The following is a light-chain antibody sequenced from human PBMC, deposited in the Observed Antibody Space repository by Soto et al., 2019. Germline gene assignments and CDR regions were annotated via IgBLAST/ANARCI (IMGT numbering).Light chain of an antibody. J-gene: IGKJ1*01. CDR1: QSISAE. V-gene: IGKV1-5*03. CDR2: KTS. Sequence: DIQMTQSPSTLSASVGDRVTITCRASQSISAELAWYQQKPGKAPNLLIYKTSNLESGVPSRFSGSGSGTEFTLTISSLQPDDFATYYCHKYNSHGSWTFGQGTKV. CDR3: HKYNSHGSWT.